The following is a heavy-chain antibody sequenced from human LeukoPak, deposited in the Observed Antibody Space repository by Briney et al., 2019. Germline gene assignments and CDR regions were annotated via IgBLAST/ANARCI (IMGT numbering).Heavy chain of an antibody. CDR3: ARGEVGATTLNYFYCMDV. Sequence: PETLSLTCAVYGGSFSGYYWSWIRQPPGKGLEWIGEINHSGSTNYNPSLKSRVTISEDMSKNQFSLKVNSLTAADTAVYYCARGEVGATTLNYFYCMDVWGKGTTVTVSS. J-gene: IGHJ6*03. V-gene: IGHV4-34*01. CDR1: GGSFSGYY. D-gene: IGHD1-26*01. CDR2: INHSGST.